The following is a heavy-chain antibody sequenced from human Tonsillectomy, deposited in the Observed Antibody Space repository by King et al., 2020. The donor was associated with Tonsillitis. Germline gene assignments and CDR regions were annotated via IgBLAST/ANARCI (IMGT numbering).Heavy chain of an antibody. CDR1: GGSISSGNYY. CDR3: ASIEMATYGHAFDI. Sequence: QLQESGPGLVKPSQTLSLTCTVSGGSISSGNYYWSLIRQPAGKGLEWIGRIYTSGSTNYTPSLKSRVTISIDTSKNQFSLKLRSVTAADTAVYYWASIEMATYGHAFDIWGQGTMVTVSS. CDR2: IYTSGST. J-gene: IGHJ3*02. V-gene: IGHV4-61*02. D-gene: IGHD5-24*01.